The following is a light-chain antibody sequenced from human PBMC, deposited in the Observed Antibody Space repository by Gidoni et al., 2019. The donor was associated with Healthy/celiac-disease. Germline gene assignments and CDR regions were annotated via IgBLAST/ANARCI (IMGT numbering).Light chain of an antibody. CDR3: QQRSNWLFT. CDR2: DAS. V-gene: IGKV3-11*01. Sequence: EIVLTQSPATLSLSPGERATLSCRASQSVSSYLAWYQQTPGQAPRLLIYDASNRATGIPARFSGSGSGTDFTLTISRLEPEDFAVYYCQQRSNWLFTFGPGTKVDIK. J-gene: IGKJ3*01. CDR1: QSVSSY.